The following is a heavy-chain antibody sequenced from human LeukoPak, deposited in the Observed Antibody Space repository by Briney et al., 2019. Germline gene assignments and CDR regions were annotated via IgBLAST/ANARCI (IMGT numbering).Heavy chain of an antibody. CDR3: ARELATYYYASGSFGGAFDP. CDR2: IIPIFGTA. V-gene: IGHV1-69*13. Sequence: ASVKVSCKASGYTFTSYGISWVRQAPGQGLEWMGGIIPIFGTANYAQKFQGRVTITADESTSTAYMELTSLRSEDTAVYYCARELATYYYASGSFGGAFDPWGQGTLVTVSS. D-gene: IGHD3-10*01. CDR1: GYTFTSYG. J-gene: IGHJ5*02.